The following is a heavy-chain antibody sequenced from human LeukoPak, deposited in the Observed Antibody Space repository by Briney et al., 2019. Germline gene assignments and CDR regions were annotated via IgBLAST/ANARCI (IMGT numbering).Heavy chain of an antibody. D-gene: IGHD3-3*01. CDR1: GGSISSYY. CDR3: ARDDTVSGYSLLSY. Sequence: SETLSLTCTVSGGSISSYYWSWIRQPAGKGLEWIGRIYTSGSTNYNLSLKSRVTMSVDTSKNQFSLKLSSVTAADTAVYYCARDDTVSGYSLLSYWGQGTLVTVSS. V-gene: IGHV4-4*07. J-gene: IGHJ4*02. CDR2: IYTSGST.